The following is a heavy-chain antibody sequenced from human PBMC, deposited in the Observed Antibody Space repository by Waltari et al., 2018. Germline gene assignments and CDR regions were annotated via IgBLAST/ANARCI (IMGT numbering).Heavy chain of an antibody. CDR1: GGSITTNRHY. Sequence: QLHLQESGPGLVQPSETLSLTCSVSGGSITTNRHYWGWIRQPPGKGLEWTANISYSEAIYTSPSLKSRLTISADTVKNQFSLKLSSVTAADAAVYYCSTYVGASIGTAAFDVWGRGTMVTVSS. CDR3: STYVGASIGTAAFDV. D-gene: IGHD3-16*01. CDR2: ISYSEAI. J-gene: IGHJ3*01. V-gene: IGHV4-39*01.